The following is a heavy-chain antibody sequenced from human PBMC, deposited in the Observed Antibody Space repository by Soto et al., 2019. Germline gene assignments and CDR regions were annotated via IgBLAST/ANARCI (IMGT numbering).Heavy chain of an antibody. D-gene: IGHD6-19*01. CDR1: GFTLTRSA. Sequence: GGSLRLSCAGSGFTLTRSAVSWVRQAPGKGLEWVSGISAGGGATYYADSVKGRFTISRDVAKNTVYLQMSGLRVEDTAVYYCAKDVGQWVETFDYCGHGTLVTAPQ. CDR2: ISAGGGAT. J-gene: IGHJ4*01. V-gene: IGHV3-23*01. CDR3: AKDVGQWVETFDY.